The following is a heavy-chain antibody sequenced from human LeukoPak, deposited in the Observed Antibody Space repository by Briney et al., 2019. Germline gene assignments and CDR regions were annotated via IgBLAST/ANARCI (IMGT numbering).Heavy chain of an antibody. CDR3: AKSLYGGCDY. D-gene: IGHD3-16*02. J-gene: IGHJ4*02. CDR1: GFSFGTYA. V-gene: IGHV3-23*01. Sequence: GGSLRLSCAASGFSFGTYAMSWVRQAPGKGLEWVSGVNGNGGSTSYADSVKGRFTIFRDNSKNTVYLQMNSLRVEDTAVYYCAKSLYGGCDYWGQGTVVTASS. CDR2: VNGNGGST.